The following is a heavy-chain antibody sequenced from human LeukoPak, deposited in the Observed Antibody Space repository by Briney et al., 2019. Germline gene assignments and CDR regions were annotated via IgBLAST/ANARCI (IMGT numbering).Heavy chain of an antibody. CDR2: IYHSGST. CDR3: AKDSKIVGATFRSYHYMDV. J-gene: IGHJ6*03. Sequence: PSETLSLTCAVSGGSISSSNWWSWVRQPPGKGLEWIGEIYHSGSTNYNPSLKSRVTISVDKSKNQFSLKLSSVTAADTAVYYCAKDSKIVGATFRSYHYMDVWGKGTAVTVSS. CDR1: GGSISSSNW. D-gene: IGHD1-26*01. V-gene: IGHV4-4*02.